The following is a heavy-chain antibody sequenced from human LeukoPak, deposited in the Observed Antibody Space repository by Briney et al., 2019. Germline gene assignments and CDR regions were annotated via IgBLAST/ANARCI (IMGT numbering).Heavy chain of an antibody. D-gene: IGHD4-11*01. CDR2: ISSSSSYI. Sequence: GGSLRLSCAASGFTFSSYSMNWVRQAPGKGLEWVSPISSSSSYIYYADSVKGRFTISRDNAKNSLYLQMNILRAEDTAVYYCASGDYSNYPYLYWGQGTLVTVSS. V-gene: IGHV3-21*01. CDR3: ASGDYSNYPYLY. CDR1: GFTFSSYS. J-gene: IGHJ4*02.